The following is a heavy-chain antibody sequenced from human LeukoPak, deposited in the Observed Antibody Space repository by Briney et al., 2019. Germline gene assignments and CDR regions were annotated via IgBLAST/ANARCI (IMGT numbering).Heavy chain of an antibody. Sequence: GGSLRLSCAASGFTFSSYWMSWVRQAPGKGLEWVANIKQDGSEKYYVDSVKGRFTISRDNAKNSLYLQMNSLRAEDTAVYYCARDVPYSGSYFDYWGQGTTVTVSS. CDR2: IKQDGSEK. J-gene: IGHJ4*03. D-gene: IGHD1-26*01. CDR3: ARDVPYSGSYFDY. V-gene: IGHV3-7*01. CDR1: GFTFSSYW.